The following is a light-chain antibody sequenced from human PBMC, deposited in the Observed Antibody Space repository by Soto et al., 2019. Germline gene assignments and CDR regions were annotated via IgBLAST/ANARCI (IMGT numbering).Light chain of an antibody. Sequence: DIQMTQSPSSLPASVGDRVTITCRASQSISSYLNWYQQKPGTAPKLLIYAASSLQSGVPSRFSGSGSGTDFTLTISSLQPEDFATYHCQQSYSTPYTFGQGTKVDIK. CDR2: AAS. CDR3: QQSYSTPYT. CDR1: QSISSY. V-gene: IGKV1-39*01. J-gene: IGKJ2*01.